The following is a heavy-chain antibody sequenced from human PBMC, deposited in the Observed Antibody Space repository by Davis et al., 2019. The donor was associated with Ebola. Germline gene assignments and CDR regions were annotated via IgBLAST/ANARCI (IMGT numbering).Heavy chain of an antibody. CDR3: ARIVPDWYDSSGYSRNGRFDY. CDR2: LYSGGST. V-gene: IGHV3-53*01. CDR1: GFTVSSNY. J-gene: IGHJ4*02. Sequence: GESLKISCAASGFTVSSNYMNWVRQAPGKGLEWVSVLYSGGSTYYADSVKGRFTISRDNSKNTLYLQMNSLRADDTAVYYCARIVPDWYDSSGYSRNGRFDYWGQGTLLTVSS. D-gene: IGHD3-22*01.